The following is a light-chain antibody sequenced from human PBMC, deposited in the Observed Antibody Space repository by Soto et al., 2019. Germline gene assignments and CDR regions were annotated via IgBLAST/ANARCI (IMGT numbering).Light chain of an antibody. CDR3: QTWGTGTVV. V-gene: IGLV4-69*01. CDR1: SGHSSYD. CDR2: LNSDGRH. J-gene: IGLJ2*01. Sequence: VLTQSPSASASLGASVKLTCTLSSGHSSYDIAWHQQQPEKGPRSLMTLNSDGRHTKGDGVPDRFSGSTSGAERYLTISSLQSEDEADYYCQTWGTGTVVFGGGTKLTVL.